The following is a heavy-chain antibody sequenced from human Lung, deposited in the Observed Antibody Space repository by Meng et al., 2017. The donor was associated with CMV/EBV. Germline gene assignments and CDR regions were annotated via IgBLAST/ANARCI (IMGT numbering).Heavy chain of an antibody. CDR2: IYYSGST. CDR1: GGSSSSYY. Sequence: SETLSLXCAVSGGSSSSYYWSWIRQPPGKRLEGIGYIYYSGSTSYNPSLKSRVTISVDTSKNQFSLKLSSVTAADTAVYYCARGSGYYGSGSYYSRYYYGMDVWXQGTXVTGAS. J-gene: IGHJ6*02. D-gene: IGHD3-10*01. V-gene: IGHV4-59*01. CDR3: ARGSGYYGSGSYYSRYYYGMDV.